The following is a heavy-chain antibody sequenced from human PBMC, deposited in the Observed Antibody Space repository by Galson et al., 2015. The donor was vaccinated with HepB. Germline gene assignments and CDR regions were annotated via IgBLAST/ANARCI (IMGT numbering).Heavy chain of an antibody. CDR1: GYSFTNHW. CDR2: IDPSDSYT. V-gene: IGHV5-10-1*01. J-gene: IGHJ5*02. D-gene: IGHD3-10*01. Sequence: SGAEVKKPGESLRISCKGSGYSFTNHWITWVRQVPGKGLEWMGRIDPSDSYTNYSPSFQGLVTISSDKSTSTAYLQWSSLKASDTAIYYCARQGKALRDSFDPWGQGTLVTVSS. CDR3: ARQGKALRDSFDP.